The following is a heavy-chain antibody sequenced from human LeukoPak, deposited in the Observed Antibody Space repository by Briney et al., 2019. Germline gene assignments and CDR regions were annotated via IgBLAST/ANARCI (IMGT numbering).Heavy chain of an antibody. J-gene: IGHJ4*02. D-gene: IGHD5-24*01. CDR1: GYTFTGYY. CDR2: INPNSGGT. CDR3: ARDGDGRINFDY. V-gene: IGHV1-2*02. Sequence: ASVKVSCKASGYTFTGYYMHWVRQAPGQGLEWMGWINPNSGGTNYAPKSQGRITLTRDTSISTDYMELSSLTSDDTAVYYCARDGDGRINFDYWGQGTLVTVSS.